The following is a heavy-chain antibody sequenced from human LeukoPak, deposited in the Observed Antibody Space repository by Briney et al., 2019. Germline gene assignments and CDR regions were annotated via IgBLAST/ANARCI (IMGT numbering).Heavy chain of an antibody. V-gene: IGHV4-31*03. CDR3: ARSYDSSASGSDY. CDR2: IYYSGST. Sequence: SETLSLTCTISGGSISSGGYYWSWIHQHPGKGLEWIGYIYYSGSTYYNPSLKSRVTISVDASKNHFSLTLSSVTAADTAVYYCARSYDSSASGSDYWGQGTPVTVSP. J-gene: IGHJ4*02. CDR1: GGSISSGGYY. D-gene: IGHD3-22*01.